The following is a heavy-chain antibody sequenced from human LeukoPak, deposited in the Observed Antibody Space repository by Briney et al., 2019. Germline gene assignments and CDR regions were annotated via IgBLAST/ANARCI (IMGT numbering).Heavy chain of an antibody. CDR2: IYQSGST. CDR1: GASVSSIGYS. D-gene: IGHD4-23*01. CDR3: ARDSDYGGEEGAFDI. J-gene: IGHJ3*02. V-gene: IGHV4-30-2*01. Sequence: SQTLSLTCGVSGASVSSIGYSWSWIRQPPGRGLEWIGYIYQSGSTSYNPSLQSRVTISIDRSQNHFSLKLSSVTAADTAVYYCARDSDYGGEEGAFDIWGQGTMVTVSS.